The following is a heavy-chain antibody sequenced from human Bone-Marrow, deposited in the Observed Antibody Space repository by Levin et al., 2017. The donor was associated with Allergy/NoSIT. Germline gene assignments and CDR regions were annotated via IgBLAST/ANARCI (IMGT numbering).Heavy chain of an antibody. Sequence: SETLSLTCAVYGGSFSGYYWSWIRQPPGKGLEWIGEINHSGSTNYNPSLKSRVTISVDTSKNQFSLKLSSVTAADTAVYYCARGLRFYLRGEFDYWGQGTLVTVSS. V-gene: IGHV4-34*01. CDR1: GGSFSGYY. CDR2: INHSGST. CDR3: ARGLRFYLRGEFDY. D-gene: IGHD3-3*01. J-gene: IGHJ4*02.